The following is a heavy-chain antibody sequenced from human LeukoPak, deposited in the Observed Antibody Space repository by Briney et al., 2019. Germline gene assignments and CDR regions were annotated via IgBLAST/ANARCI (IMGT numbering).Heavy chain of an antibody. D-gene: IGHD3-10*01. V-gene: IGHV3-21*01. CDR2: ISSSSSYI. CDR3: ARDRGYGSGSYFDY. Sequence: KSGGSLRLSCAASGFTFSTYSMNWVRQAPGKGLEWISSISSSSSYIYYADSVKGRFTISRDNAKNSLYLQMNSLRAEDTAVYYCARDRGYGSGSYFDYWGQGTLVTVSS. CDR1: GFTFSTYS. J-gene: IGHJ4*02.